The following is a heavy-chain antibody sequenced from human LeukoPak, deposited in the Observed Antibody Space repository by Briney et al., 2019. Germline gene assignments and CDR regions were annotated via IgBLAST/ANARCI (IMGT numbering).Heavy chain of an antibody. Sequence: SETLSLTCTVSGYSISSGYYWGWIRQPPGKGLEWIVSFYHSGSTQYNPSLESQVTISADMSTNRLSLKLHSVTAADTAMYYCARRPTGGGYGFDIWGQGTMLTVSS. V-gene: IGHV4-38-2*02. CDR3: ARRPTGGGYGFDI. CDR1: GYSISSGYY. D-gene: IGHD3-10*01. J-gene: IGHJ3*02. CDR2: FYHSGST.